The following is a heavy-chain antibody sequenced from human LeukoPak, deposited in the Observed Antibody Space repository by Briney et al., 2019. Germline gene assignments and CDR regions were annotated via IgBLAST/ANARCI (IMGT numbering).Heavy chain of an antibody. J-gene: IGHJ3*02. V-gene: IGHV4-34*01. CDR1: GGSFSGCY. CDR3: ARHRAFDI. CDR2: INHSGSI. Sequence: SETLSLTCAVYGGSFSGCYWSWIRQPPGKGLEWIGEINHSGSINYNPSLKSRVTISVDTSKNQFSLKLSSVTAADTAVYYCARHRAFDIWGQGTMVTVSS.